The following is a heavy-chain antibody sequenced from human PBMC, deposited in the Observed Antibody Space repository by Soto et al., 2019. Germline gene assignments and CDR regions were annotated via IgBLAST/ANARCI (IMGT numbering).Heavy chain of an antibody. CDR2: ISSSSSYI. D-gene: IGHD2-2*01. CDR3: ARAFPPDIVVVPAAMLAYYYYMDV. CDR1: WLKFGDYG. Sequence: PGGPKRVPRAASWLKFGDYGVRWIRQAQKKSLEWVSHISSSSSYIYYADSVKGRFTISRDNAKNSLYLQMNSLRAEDTAVYYCARAFPPDIVVVPAAMLAYYYYMDVWGKGTTVTVS. J-gene: IGHJ6*03. V-gene: IGHV3-21*05.